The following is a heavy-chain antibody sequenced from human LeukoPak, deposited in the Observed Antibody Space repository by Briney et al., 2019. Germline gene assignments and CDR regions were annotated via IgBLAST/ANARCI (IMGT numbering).Heavy chain of an antibody. Sequence: GGSLRLSCAASGFTFSTYSMNWVRQAPGKGLEWVSSISISSSYIYYADSLKGRFTISRDNAKNSLYLQMNSLRAEDTAVYYCARCTATSSTSCYAVDYWGQGTLVTVSS. D-gene: IGHD2-2*01. CDR1: GFTFSTYS. CDR3: ARCTATSSTSCYAVDY. V-gene: IGHV3-21*01. J-gene: IGHJ4*02. CDR2: ISISSSYI.